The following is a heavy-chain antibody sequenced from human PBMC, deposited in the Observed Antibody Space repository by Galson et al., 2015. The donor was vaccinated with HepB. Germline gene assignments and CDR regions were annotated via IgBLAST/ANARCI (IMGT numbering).Heavy chain of an antibody. CDR3: AKLGPGGSSGWLRYFDL. CDR1: GFTFSSYA. CDR2: ISGSGGTT. J-gene: IGHJ2*01. D-gene: IGHD6-19*01. Sequence: SLRLSCAASGFTFSSYAMSWVRQAPGKGLEWVSAISGSGGTTYYADSVKGRFTISRDNSKNTLYLQMNSLRAEDTAVFYCAKLGPGGSSGWLRYFDLWGRGTLVTVSS. V-gene: IGHV3-23*01.